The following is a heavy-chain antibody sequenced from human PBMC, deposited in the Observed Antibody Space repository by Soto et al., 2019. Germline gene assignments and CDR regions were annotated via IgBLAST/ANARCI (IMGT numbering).Heavy chain of an antibody. D-gene: IGHD3-3*01. J-gene: IGHJ5*02. V-gene: IGHV4-30-2*01. CDR2: IFHSGST. Sequence: QLQLQESGSGLVKPSQTLSLTCAVSGGSISSGGYSWSWIRQPPGKGLQWIGYIFHSGSTYYNPSLKSRVTITVDRSKNQFSLKLSSVTAAVTAVYYCARGSYDFWSCLTPLWFYTWGQGTMVTFSS. CDR3: ARGSYDFWSCLTPLWFYT. CDR1: GGSISSGGYS.